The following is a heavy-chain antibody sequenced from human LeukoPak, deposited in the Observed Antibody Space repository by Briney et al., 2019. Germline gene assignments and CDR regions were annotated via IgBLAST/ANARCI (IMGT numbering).Heavy chain of an antibody. CDR2: IYYSGST. D-gene: IGHD3-3*01. Sequence: SETLSLTCTVSGGSISSGDYYWSWIRQPPGKGLEWIGYIYYSGSTYYNPSLKSRVTISVDTSKNQFSLKLSSVTAADTAVYXXXXXXXXEWLLWYFDYWGQGTLVTVSS. J-gene: IGHJ4*02. CDR1: GGSISSGDYY. CDR3: XXXXXXEWLLWYFDY. V-gene: IGHV4-30-4*01.